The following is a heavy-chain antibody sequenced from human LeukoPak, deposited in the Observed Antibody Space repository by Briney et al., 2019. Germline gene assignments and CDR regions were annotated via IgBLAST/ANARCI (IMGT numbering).Heavy chain of an antibody. Sequence: PSETLSLTCTVSGGSISSYYWSWIRQPPGKGLEWIGYIYYSGSTNYNPSLKSRVTISVDTSKNQFSLKLSSVTAADTAVYYCASHDFWSGHYFDYWGQGTLVTVSS. CDR3: ASHDFWSGHYFDY. V-gene: IGHV4-59*08. CDR2: IYYSGST. D-gene: IGHD3-3*01. CDR1: GGSISSYY. J-gene: IGHJ4*02.